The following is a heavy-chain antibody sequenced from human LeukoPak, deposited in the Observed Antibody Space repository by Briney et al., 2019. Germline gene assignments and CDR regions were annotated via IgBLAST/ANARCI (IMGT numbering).Heavy chain of an antibody. CDR2: ITGSGDGT. V-gene: IGHV3-23*01. Sequence: GGSLRLSCAASGFTFSNYAMMWVRQAPGKRLEWVSSITGSGDGTYYTDSVRGRFTISRDNSENTLYLQLNSLRADDTAVYFCVKGFVHPTYYFDYWGQGTLVTVSS. J-gene: IGHJ4*02. CDR1: GFTFSNYA. D-gene: IGHD3-10*01. CDR3: VKGFVHPTYYFDY.